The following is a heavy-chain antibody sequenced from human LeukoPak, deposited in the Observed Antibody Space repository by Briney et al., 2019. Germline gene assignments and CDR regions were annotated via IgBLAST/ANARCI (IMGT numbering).Heavy chain of an antibody. CDR3: AKGGSYWDFDY. D-gene: IGHD1-26*01. Sequence: QSGGFLRLSCAASGFTFSSYAMSWVRQAPWKGLEWVSAISGSGGSTYYADSVKGRFTISRDNSKNTLYLQMNSLRAEDTAVYYCAKGGSYWDFDYWGQGTLVTVSS. CDR1: GFTFSSYA. J-gene: IGHJ4*02. CDR2: ISGSGGST. V-gene: IGHV3-23*01.